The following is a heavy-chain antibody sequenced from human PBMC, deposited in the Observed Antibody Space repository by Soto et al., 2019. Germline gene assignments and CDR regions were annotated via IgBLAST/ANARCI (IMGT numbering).Heavy chain of an antibody. CDR3: AKEAYAIDYGMDV. CDR1: GFTFSSYG. J-gene: IGHJ6*02. Sequence: PGGSLRLSCAASGFTFSSYGMHWVRQAPGKGLEWVAVISYDGSNKYYADSVKGRFTISRDNSKNTLYLQMNSLRAEDTAVYYCAKEAYAIDYGMDVWGQGTTVTVSS. D-gene: IGHD2-8*01. CDR2: ISYDGSNK. V-gene: IGHV3-30*18.